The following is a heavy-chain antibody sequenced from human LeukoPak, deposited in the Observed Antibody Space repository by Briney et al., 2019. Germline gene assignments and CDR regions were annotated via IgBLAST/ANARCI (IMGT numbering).Heavy chain of an antibody. V-gene: IGHV4-39*01. CDR3: ASPPAYCSSTSCYKDAFDI. CDR2: IYYSGST. D-gene: IGHD2-2*02. CDR1: GGSISSSSYY. Sequence: SETLSLTCTVSGGSISSSSYYWGWIRQPPGKGLEWIGSIYYSGSTYYNPSLRSRVTISVDTSKNQFSLKLSSVTAADTAVYYCASPPAYCSSTSCYKDAFDIWGQGTMVTVSS. J-gene: IGHJ3*02.